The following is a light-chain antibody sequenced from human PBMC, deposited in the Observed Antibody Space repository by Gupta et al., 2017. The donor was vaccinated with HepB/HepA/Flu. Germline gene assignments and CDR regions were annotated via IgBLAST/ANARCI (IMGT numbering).Light chain of an antibody. V-gene: IGLV2-14*03. J-gene: IGLJ2*01. CDR1: SSDVGDYKNS. Sequence: QSPLTQPASVSGSPGQSIAISCTGTSSDVGDYKNSVSWYQQHPGETPKLIIYDVSHRPSGVSDRFSGSKSGNTASLTISGLQAEDEADYYCSSFTTTSTVVFGGRTKLTVL. CDR3: SSFTTTSTVV. CDR2: DVS.